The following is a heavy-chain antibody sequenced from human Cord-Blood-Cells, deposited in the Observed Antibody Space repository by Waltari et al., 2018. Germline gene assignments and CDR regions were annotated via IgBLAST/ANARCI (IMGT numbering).Heavy chain of an antibody. CDR1: GGSISSSSYY. CDR2: IYYSGGT. CDR3: ARHQAIVVVPNWFDP. V-gene: IGHV4-39*01. J-gene: IGHJ5*02. Sequence: QLQLQESGPGLVKPSETLSLTCTVSGGSISSSSYYWGWIRQPPGKGLEWIGSIYYSGGTYYNPSLKSRVTISVDTSKNQFSLKLSSVTAADTAVYYCARHQAIVVVPNWFDPWGQGTLVTVSS. D-gene: IGHD2-2*01.